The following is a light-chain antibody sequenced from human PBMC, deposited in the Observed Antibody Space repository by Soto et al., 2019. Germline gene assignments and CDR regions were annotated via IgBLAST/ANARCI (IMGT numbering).Light chain of an antibody. CDR2: AAS. V-gene: IGKV1-27*01. CDR3: QKYNSPPLT. CDR1: QGISNY. Sequence: DIQMTQSPSSLSASVGDRVTITCRASQGISNYLAWYQQKPGKVPKLLIYAASTLQSGVPSRFSGSGSGTDFTITISSLQPEDVATYYCQKYNSPPLTFGGGTKVEIK. J-gene: IGKJ4*01.